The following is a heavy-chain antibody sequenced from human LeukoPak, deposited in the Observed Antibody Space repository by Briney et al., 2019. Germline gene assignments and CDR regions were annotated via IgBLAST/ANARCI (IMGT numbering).Heavy chain of an antibody. CDR1: GVALSSYW. J-gene: IGHJ4*02. CDR3: ARVPYYYDSSGYFGY. Sequence: PGGSLRLSCAASGVALSSYWMHWGRQAPGKGLVWVSRINTDGSSTSYADSVKGRFTISRDNAKNTLYLQMNSLRAEDTAVYYCARVPYYYDSSGYFGYWGQGTLVTVSS. CDR2: INTDGSST. V-gene: IGHV3-74*01. D-gene: IGHD3-22*01.